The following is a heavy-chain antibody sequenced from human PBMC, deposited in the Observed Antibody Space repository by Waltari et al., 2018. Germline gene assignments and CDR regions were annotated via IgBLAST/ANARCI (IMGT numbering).Heavy chain of an antibody. CDR2: MTPYNCNT. CDR3: ARSPLDSSGTTFES. V-gene: IGHV1-45*02. J-gene: IGHJ4*02. Sequence: QMHLIQSAAEVKRTGSSVKVSCRASGYIFTFRSPHWVRQAPGQALEWMGWMTPYNCNTKDAPTFQDRVTFPRYGSLTMYLEMRSLISEDTAVYYCARSPLDSSGTTFESWGQGTKITVSS. D-gene: IGHD1-1*01. CDR1: GYIFTFRS.